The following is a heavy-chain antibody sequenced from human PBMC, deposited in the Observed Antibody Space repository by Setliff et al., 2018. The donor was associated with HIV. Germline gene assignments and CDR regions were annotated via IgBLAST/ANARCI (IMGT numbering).Heavy chain of an antibody. Sequence: GASVKVSCKASGYDFSSYSMMWVRQTPGQGLEWLGWISGLTGEVRLAKEFQGRVTLTTSAYTAYMELKSLRSEDRGVYYCARGGLGFLDWCLPDSWGQGTRVTAPQ. V-gene: IGHV1-18*04. CDR1: GYDFSSYS. D-gene: IGHD2-21*02. CDR2: ISGLTGEV. J-gene: IGHJ4*02. CDR3: ARGGLGFLDWCLPDS.